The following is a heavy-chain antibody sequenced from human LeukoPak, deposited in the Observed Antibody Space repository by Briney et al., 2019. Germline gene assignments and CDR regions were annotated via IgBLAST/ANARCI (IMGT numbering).Heavy chain of an antibody. CDR2: INHSGSS. CDR3: ARDPYGGAFDI. CDR1: GGSFSGYY. Sequence: SETLSLTCAVYGGSFSGYYWSYIRQPPGKGLEWIGEINHSGSSNYNPSLKSRVTISVDTSKNQFSLKLSSVTAADTAVYYCARDPYGGAFDIWGQGAMVTVSS. D-gene: IGHD4-17*01. J-gene: IGHJ3*02. V-gene: IGHV4-34*01.